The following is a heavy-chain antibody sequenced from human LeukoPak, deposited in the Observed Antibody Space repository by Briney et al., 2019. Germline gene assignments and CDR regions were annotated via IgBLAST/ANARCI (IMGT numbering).Heavy chain of an antibody. CDR1: GFTFSSYS. D-gene: IGHD3-10*01. V-gene: IGHV3-48*01. Sequence: TGGSLRLSCAASGFTFSSYSMNWVRQAPGKGLEWVSYISSSSSTIYYADSVKGRFTISRDNAKNSLYLQMNSLRAEDTAVYYCARGRILGVRGAKNYFDYWGQGTLVTVSS. CDR2: ISSSSSTI. CDR3: ARGRILGVRGAKNYFDY. J-gene: IGHJ4*02.